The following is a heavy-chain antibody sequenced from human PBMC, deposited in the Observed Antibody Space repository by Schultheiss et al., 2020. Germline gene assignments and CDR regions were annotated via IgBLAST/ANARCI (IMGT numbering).Heavy chain of an antibody. Sequence: ASVKVSCKASGYTFTDYGITWVRQAPGQGLEWMGWISAFYGNTNYAQKFQGRVTMTTDTSRSTAYMELRSLRSDDTAVYYCARDRNYTVNDYWGRGTLVTVSS. CDR3: ARDRNYTVNDY. D-gene: IGHD4-17*01. V-gene: IGHV1-18*01. CDR2: ISAFYGNT. CDR1: GYTFTDYG. J-gene: IGHJ4*02.